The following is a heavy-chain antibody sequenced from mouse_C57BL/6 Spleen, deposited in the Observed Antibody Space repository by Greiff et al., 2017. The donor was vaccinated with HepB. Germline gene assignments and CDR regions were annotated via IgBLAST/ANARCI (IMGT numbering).Heavy chain of an antibody. J-gene: IGHJ4*01. CDR1: GYTFTDYY. CDR2: IFPGSGST. D-gene: IGHD2-4*01. V-gene: IGHV1-75*01. Sequence: QVQLQQSGPELVKPGASVKISCKASGYTFTDYYINWVKQRPGQGLEWIGWIFPGSGSTYYNEKFKGKATLTVDKSSSTAYMLLSSLTSEDSAVYFCARSAPYDYDGYAMDYWGQGTSVTVSS. CDR3: ARSAPYDYDGYAMDY.